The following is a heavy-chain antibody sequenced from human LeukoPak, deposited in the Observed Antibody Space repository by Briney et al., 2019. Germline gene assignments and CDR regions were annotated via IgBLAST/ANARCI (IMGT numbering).Heavy chain of an antibody. Sequence: ASVKVSCKASGYTFTSYGISWVRQAPGQGLEWMGWISAYNGNTNYAQKLQGRVTMTTDTSTSTAYMELRSLRSDHTAVYYCARPAFGKGHYHGLDVWGQRTTVTVSS. D-gene: IGHD3-10*01. CDR1: GYTFTSYG. CDR3: ARPAFGKGHYHGLDV. V-gene: IGHV1-18*01. J-gene: IGHJ6*02. CDR2: ISAYNGNT.